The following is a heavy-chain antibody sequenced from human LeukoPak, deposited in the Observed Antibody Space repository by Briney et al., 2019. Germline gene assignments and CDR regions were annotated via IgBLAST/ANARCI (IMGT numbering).Heavy chain of an antibody. D-gene: IGHD1-26*01. CDR3: ARFGELGFDY. CDR1: GGSISSYY. CDR2: IYYSGST. Sequence: SETLSLTCTVSGGSISSYYWSWIRQPPGKGLEWIGYIYYSGSTNYNPSLKSRVTISVDTSKNQFSLKLSSVTAADTAVYYCARFGELGFDYWGQGTLVTVSS. J-gene: IGHJ4*02. V-gene: IGHV4-59*01.